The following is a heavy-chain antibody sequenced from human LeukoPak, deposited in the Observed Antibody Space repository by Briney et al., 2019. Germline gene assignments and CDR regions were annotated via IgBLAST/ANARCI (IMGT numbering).Heavy chain of an antibody. CDR1: GGSISSYY. CDR2: IYYSGST. Sequence: PSETLSLTCTVSGGSISSYYWSWIRQPPGKGLEWIGYIYYSGSTNYNPSLKSRVTISVDTSKNQFSLKLSPVTAADTAVYYCAREVLAAGSLWFDPWGQGTLVTVSS. J-gene: IGHJ5*02. CDR3: AREVLAAGSLWFDP. V-gene: IGHV4-59*01. D-gene: IGHD6-13*01.